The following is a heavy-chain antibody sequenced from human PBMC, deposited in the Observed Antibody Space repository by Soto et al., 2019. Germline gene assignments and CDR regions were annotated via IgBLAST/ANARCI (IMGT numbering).Heavy chain of an antibody. D-gene: IGHD6-19*01. Sequence: RSLRLSCAAAGFTCISYAMSWIRQVPGKGLEWVSAISSGAGTYYVDSVKGRFTISRDNSKNTLYLQMNSLRAEDTAVYYCAKDAPDLSGWYYFDYWGQGTLVTVSS. CDR3: AKDAPDLSGWYYFDY. J-gene: IGHJ4*02. CDR2: ISSGAGT. CDR1: GFTCISYA. V-gene: IGHV3-23*01.